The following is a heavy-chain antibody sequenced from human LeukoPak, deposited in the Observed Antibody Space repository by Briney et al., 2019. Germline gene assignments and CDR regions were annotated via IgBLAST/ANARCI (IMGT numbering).Heavy chain of an antibody. Sequence: SETVSLTCTGSGGSISSGSYYWSWIRQPAGKGLEWIGRIYTSGSTNYNPSLKSRVTISVDTSKNQFSLKLSSVTAADTAVYYCARAYDFWSGRSFYNWFDPWGQGTLVTVSS. CDR1: GGSISSGSYY. CDR2: IYTSGST. V-gene: IGHV4-61*02. J-gene: IGHJ5*02. D-gene: IGHD3-3*01. CDR3: ARAYDFWSGRSFYNWFDP.